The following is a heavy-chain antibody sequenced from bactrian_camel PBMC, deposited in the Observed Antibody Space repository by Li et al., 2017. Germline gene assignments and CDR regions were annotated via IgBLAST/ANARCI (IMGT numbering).Heavy chain of an antibody. CDR1: GLKFEAYA. CDR2: ICWRGGYT. V-gene: IGHV3S60*01. Sequence: HVQLVESGGGLVQAGGSLRLSCTASGLKFEAYATGCAGWFRQAPGQEREAVSCICWRGGYTYYTDSVTGRFTVSRDNDKNTLYLQMNSLKPEDTALYYCATLTLPGLDYGLATFFRYWGQGTQVTVSS. CDR3: ATLTLPGLDYGLATFFRY. J-gene: IGHJ4*01. D-gene: IGHD5*01.